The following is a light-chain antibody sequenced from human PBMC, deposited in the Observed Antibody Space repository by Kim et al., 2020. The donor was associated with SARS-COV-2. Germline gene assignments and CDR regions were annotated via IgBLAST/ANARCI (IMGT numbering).Light chain of an antibody. CDR3: QQRSNWPPALT. Sequence: EIVLTQSPATLSLSPGERATLSCRASQSVSSYLAWYQQKPGQAPRLLIYEASNKATGIPARFSGSGSGTDFTLTISSLEPEDFAVYYCQQRSNWPPALTFGGGTKVDIK. CDR2: EAS. J-gene: IGKJ4*01. V-gene: IGKV3-11*01. CDR1: QSVSSY.